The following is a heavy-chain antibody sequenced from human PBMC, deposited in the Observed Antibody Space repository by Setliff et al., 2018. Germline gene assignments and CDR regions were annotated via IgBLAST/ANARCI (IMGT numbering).Heavy chain of an antibody. D-gene: IGHD4-17*01. J-gene: IGHJ4*02. V-gene: IGHV4-39*06. CDR1: GGSISSSSYY. CDR3: ARDWRDHGAMGY. Sequence: PSETLSLTCTVSGGSISSSSYYWGWIRQPPGKGLEWIGSLYYSGSTYYNPSLKSRVTISVDTSKNQFPLKLSSVTAADTSVYYWARDWRDHGAMGYWGQGTLVTVSS. CDR2: LYYSGST.